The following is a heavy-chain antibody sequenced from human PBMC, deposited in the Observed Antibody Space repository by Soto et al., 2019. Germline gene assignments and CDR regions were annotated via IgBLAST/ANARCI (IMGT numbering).Heavy chain of an antibody. Sequence: GGSLRLSCAASGFTFSSYAMTWVRQAPGKGLEWVSAISGSGGSTFYADSVKGRFTISRDNSKNTLYLLMNGLRAEDTAVYYCAKASSGSLAEDYWGQGTLVTVSS. CDR1: GFTFSSYA. CDR2: ISGSGGST. D-gene: IGHD3-10*01. CDR3: AKASSGSLAEDY. J-gene: IGHJ4*02. V-gene: IGHV3-23*01.